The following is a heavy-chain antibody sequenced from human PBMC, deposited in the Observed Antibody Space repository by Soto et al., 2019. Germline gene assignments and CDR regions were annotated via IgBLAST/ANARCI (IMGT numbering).Heavy chain of an antibody. D-gene: IGHD6-13*01. Sequence: GGSLRLSCAASGFTFSSYGMHWVRQAPGKGLEWVAVIWYDGSNKYYADSVKGRFTISRDNSKNTLYLQMNSLRAEDTAVYYCARDPVSYSSWRDYYYYYGMDVWGQGTTVTVSS. V-gene: IGHV3-33*01. CDR3: ARDPVSYSSWRDYYYYYGMDV. CDR2: IWYDGSNK. J-gene: IGHJ6*02. CDR1: GFTFSSYG.